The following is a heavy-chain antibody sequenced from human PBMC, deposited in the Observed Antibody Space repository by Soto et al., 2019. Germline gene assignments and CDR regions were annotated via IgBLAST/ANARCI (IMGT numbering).Heavy chain of an antibody. D-gene: IGHD3-3*01. Sequence: GGSLRLSCAASQFTFSTYWMSWVRQAPGKGLEWVANMKEDGTAEYYVDSVKGRFTISRDNAKNSLYLQMNSLRAEDTAVYYCARDRMSSPVLRFLEWLPEYRGVDYYYYGMDVWGQGITVTGSS. CDR2: MKEDGTAE. CDR3: ARDRMSSPVLRFLEWLPEYRGVDYYYYGMDV. J-gene: IGHJ6*02. V-gene: IGHV3-7*01. CDR1: QFTFSTYW.